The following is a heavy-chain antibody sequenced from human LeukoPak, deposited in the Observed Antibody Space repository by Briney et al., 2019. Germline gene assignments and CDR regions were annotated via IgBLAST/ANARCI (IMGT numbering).Heavy chain of an antibody. CDR3: ARDPLQYHDLLTGSQPQYYFDF. D-gene: IGHD3-9*01. J-gene: IGHJ4*02. V-gene: IGHV1-3*03. Sequence: ASVKVSCKASGYTFTNYAIHWVRQAPGQRLEWMGWINAGNGDTKYSQEFQGRVTITRDTSANTAYMQLSSLRSEDTAVYYCARDPLQYHDLLTGSQPQYYFDFWGQGTLVTVSS. CDR2: INAGNGDT. CDR1: GYTFTNYA.